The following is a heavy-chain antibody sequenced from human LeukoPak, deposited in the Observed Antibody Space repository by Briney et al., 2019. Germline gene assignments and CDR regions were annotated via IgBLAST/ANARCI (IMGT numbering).Heavy chain of an antibody. V-gene: IGHV4-4*09. D-gene: IGHD2-2*01. Sequence: SETLSLTCRVSGGSISSYYWSWIRQPPGKGLEWTGYFYTSGSTKYPSGSANYNPSLKSRVTISIDMSKNHFSLNLSSVTAADTAVYYCARQSCSSTSCQHRNVFDIWGQGTMVTVSS. CDR2: FYTSGSTKYPSGSA. J-gene: IGHJ3*02. CDR3: ARQSCSSTSCQHRNVFDI. CDR1: GGSISSYY.